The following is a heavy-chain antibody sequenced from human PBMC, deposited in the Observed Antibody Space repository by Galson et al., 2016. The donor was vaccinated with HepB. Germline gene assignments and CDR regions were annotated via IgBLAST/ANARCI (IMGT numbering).Heavy chain of an antibody. CDR2: ISGGGAGT. D-gene: IGHD3-10*01. CDR3: AKDVYSGSGSQSNFDP. J-gene: IGHJ5*02. Sequence: SLRLSCASSGFTFSKFAMTWIRQAPGKGLEWVSLISGGGAGTYSAESVKGRFTISRDNSKNTLYLQMNSLRVEDTAIYYCAKDVYSGSGSQSNFDPWGQGTLVTVSS. V-gene: IGHV3-23*01. CDR1: GFTFSKFA.